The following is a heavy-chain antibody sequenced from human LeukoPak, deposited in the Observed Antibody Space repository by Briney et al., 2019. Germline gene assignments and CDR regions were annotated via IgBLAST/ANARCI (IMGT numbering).Heavy chain of an antibody. J-gene: IGHJ4*02. CDR2: IYPGDSDT. CDR1: GYTFTSYW. Sequence: ASVKVSCKASGYTFTSYWIGWVRQMPGKGLEWMGIIYPGDSDTRYSPSFQGQVTISADKSISTAYLQWSSLKASDTAMYYCARQEQLGNFDYWGQGTLVTVSS. V-gene: IGHV5-51*01. D-gene: IGHD6-6*01. CDR3: ARQEQLGNFDY.